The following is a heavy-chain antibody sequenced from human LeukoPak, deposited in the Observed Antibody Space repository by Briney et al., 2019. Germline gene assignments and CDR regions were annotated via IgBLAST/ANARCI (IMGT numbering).Heavy chain of an antibody. CDR1: GFIFSNYE. Sequence: PGGSLRLSCAGPGFIFSNYEMNWVPQAPGKALEWVSYISSTGSDIYYADSVKGRFTITRDNAENSLYLQMNSLRAEDAAVYYCARDLPTGTYRAYFDNWGQGTLVTVSS. J-gene: IGHJ4*02. CDR3: ARDLPTGTYRAYFDN. V-gene: IGHV3-48*03. CDR2: ISSTGSDI. D-gene: IGHD1-26*01.